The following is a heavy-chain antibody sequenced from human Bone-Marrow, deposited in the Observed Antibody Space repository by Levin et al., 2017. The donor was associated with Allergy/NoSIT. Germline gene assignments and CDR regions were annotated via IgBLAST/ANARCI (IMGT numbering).Heavy chain of an antibody. V-gene: IGHV3-23*01. CDR2: ISGSGRTT. CDR3: AKEMGTIFAYFDS. J-gene: IGHJ4*02. D-gene: IGHD3-3*01. Sequence: GGSLRLSCAASGFTFSTYAMSWVRQAPGKGLEWVSAISGSGRTTYYADSVKGRFTISRDNSKNTLYLQMNSLRAEDTAIYYCAKEMGTIFAYFDSWGQGTLVTVSS. CDR1: GFTFSTYA.